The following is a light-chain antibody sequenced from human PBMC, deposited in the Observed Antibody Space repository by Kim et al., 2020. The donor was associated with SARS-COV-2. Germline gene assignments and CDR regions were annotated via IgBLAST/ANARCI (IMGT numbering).Light chain of an antibody. CDR1: QGVSSY. V-gene: IGKV3-11*01. CDR3: QQRSNWPLT. Sequence: LPPGETAPSSCRARQGVSSYLAWYQQKPGQAPRLLIYDASNRATGIPARFSGSGSGTDFTLTISSLEPEDFAVYYCQQRSNWPLTFGGGTKVDIK. CDR2: DAS. J-gene: IGKJ4*01.